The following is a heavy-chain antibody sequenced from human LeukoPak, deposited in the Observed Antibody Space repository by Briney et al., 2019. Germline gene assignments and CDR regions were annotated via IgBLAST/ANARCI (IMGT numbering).Heavy chain of an antibody. CDR2: IKSKTDGGTT. J-gene: IGHJ4*02. Sequence: GGSLRLSCAASGFTFSNAWMSWVRQAPGKGLEWVGRIKSKTDGGTTDYAAPVRGRFTISRDDSKNTLYLQMNSLKTEDTAVYYCTTYYYGSGSWFAYFDYWGQGTLVTVSS. CDR1: GFTFSNAW. V-gene: IGHV3-15*01. CDR3: TTYYYGSGSWFAYFDY. D-gene: IGHD3-10*01.